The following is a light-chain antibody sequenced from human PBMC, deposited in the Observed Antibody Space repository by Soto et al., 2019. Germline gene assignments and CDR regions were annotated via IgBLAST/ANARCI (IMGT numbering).Light chain of an antibody. CDR2: GAS. Sequence: EIVLTQSPGTLSLSPGERASLSCRASQSVSSNLAWYQQKPGQAPRLLIYGASTRATGIPARFSGSGSETDYTLTISSLQSEDFAVYYCQHYNNWPVRFGPGTRVDIK. CDR1: QSVSSN. J-gene: IGKJ3*01. CDR3: QHYNNWPVR. V-gene: IGKV3-15*01.